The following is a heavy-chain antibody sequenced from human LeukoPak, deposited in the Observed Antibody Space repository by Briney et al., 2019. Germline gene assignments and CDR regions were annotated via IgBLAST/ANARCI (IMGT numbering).Heavy chain of an antibody. V-gene: IGHV3-23*01. Sequence: PGGSLRLSCVASGVTLSNYAMSWARQAPGKGLEWVSGISSSGSGGNTYYADSVKGRFTISRDSSRNTLFLHMNSLRAEDTAVYYCARWLMVYAIDNYFDYWGQGTLVTVSS. CDR2: ISSSGSGGNT. D-gene: IGHD2-8*01. CDR1: GVTLSNYA. CDR3: ARWLMVYAIDNYFDY. J-gene: IGHJ4*02.